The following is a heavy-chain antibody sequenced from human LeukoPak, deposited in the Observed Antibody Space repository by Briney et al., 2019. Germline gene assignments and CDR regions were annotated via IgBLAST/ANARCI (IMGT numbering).Heavy chain of an antibody. D-gene: IGHD6-19*01. CDR2: IYYSGST. J-gene: IGHJ4*02. V-gene: IGHV4-59*08. CDR3: ARHRGSGWSDY. Sequence: PSETLSLTCTASGGSISSYYWSWIRQPPGKGLEWIGYIYYSGSTNYNPSLKSRVTISVDPSKNQFSLKLSSVTAADTAVYYCARHRGSGWSDYWGQGTLVTVSS. CDR1: GGSISSYY.